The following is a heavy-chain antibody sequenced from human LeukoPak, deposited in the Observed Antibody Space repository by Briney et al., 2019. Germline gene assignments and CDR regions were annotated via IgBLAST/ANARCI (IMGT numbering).Heavy chain of an antibody. CDR3: AKAPTVTTYYYYYMDV. CDR2: ISGSGGST. Sequence: PGGSLRLSCAASGFTFSSYSMNWVRQAPGKGLEWVSAISGSGGSTYYADSVKGRFTISRDNSKNTLYLQMNSLRAEDTAVYYCAKAPTVTTYYYYYMDVWGKGTTVTISS. J-gene: IGHJ6*03. D-gene: IGHD4-17*01. V-gene: IGHV3-23*01. CDR1: GFTFSSYS.